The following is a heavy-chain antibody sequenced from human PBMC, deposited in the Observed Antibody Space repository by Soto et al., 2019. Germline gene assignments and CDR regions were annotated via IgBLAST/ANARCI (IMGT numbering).Heavy chain of an antibody. V-gene: IGHV3-30-3*01. J-gene: IGHJ4*02. CDR3: ARGPSDFWSGYYTVFDY. Sequence: QVQLVESGGGVVQPGRSLRLSCAASGFTFSSYAMHWLRQAPGKGLEWVAVISDDGSNKYYADSVKGRFTISRDDSKNRLYLQMNSLRAEDTAVYYCARGPSDFWSGYYTVFDYWGQGTLVTVSS. D-gene: IGHD3-3*01. CDR1: GFTFSSYA. CDR2: ISDDGSNK.